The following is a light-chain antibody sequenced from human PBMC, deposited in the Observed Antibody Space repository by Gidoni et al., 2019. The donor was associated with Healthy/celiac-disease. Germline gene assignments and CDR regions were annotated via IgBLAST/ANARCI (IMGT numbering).Light chain of an antibody. J-gene: IGLJ2*01. CDR3: QVWDSSSEVV. Sequence: SYVLTQPPSVSVAPGQTARITCGGNNIGSKRVHGYQQKPGQAPVLVVYEDSDRPSGIPERFAGSNSGNTATLTSSRVEARDEADYYCQVWDSSSEVVFGGGTKLTVL. CDR1: NIGSKR. V-gene: IGLV3-21*02. CDR2: EDS.